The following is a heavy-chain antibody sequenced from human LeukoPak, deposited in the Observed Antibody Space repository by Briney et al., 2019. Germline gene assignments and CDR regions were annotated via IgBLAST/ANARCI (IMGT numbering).Heavy chain of an antibody. D-gene: IGHD1-26*01. CDR1: GGSFSGYY. CDR3: ARGRWELKRRAFDI. J-gene: IGHJ3*02. Sequence: SETLSLTCAVYGGSFSGYYWSWFRQPPGKGLEWIGEINHSGSTNYNPSLKSRVTISVDTSKNQFSLKLSSVTAADTAVYCCARGRWELKRRAFDIWGQGTMVTVSS. V-gene: IGHV4-34*01. CDR2: INHSGST.